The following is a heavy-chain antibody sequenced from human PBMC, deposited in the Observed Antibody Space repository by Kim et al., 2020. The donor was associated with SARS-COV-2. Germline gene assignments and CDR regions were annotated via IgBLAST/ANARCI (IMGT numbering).Heavy chain of an antibody. Sequence: ASVKVSCKASGYTFTGYYMHWVRQAPGQGLEWMGWINPNSGGTNYAQKFQGRVTMTRDTSISTAYMELSRLRSDDTAVYYCARDPPLIEMATILLDYWGQGTLVTVSS. CDR1: GYTFTGYY. CDR3: ARDPPLIEMATILLDY. CDR2: INPNSGGT. D-gene: IGHD5-12*01. V-gene: IGHV1-2*02. J-gene: IGHJ4*02.